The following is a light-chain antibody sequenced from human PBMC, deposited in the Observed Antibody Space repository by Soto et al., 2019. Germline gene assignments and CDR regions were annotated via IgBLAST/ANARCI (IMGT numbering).Light chain of an antibody. CDR3: QQYNGYWT. V-gene: IGKV1-5*03. Sequence: DIQMTQSTSTLSASVGDRVTITCRASQSISDSLDWYQQKPGKAPKLLIYEAYSLKSGVPSRFSGSRSGTEYTLTISSLQPDDFATYYCQQYNGYWTFGQGTKVEIK. CDR2: EAY. CDR1: QSISDS. J-gene: IGKJ1*01.